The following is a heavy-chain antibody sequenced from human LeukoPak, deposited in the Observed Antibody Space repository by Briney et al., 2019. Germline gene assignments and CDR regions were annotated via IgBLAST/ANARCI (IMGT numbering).Heavy chain of an antibody. Sequence: SQTLSLTCTVSGGSISSGSYYWSWIRQPAGKGLEWIGRIYTSGSTNYNPSPKSRVTISVDTSKNQFSLKLSSVTAADTAVYYCARDIWFGDSRWGQGTLVTVSS. V-gene: IGHV4-61*02. CDR1: GGSISSGSYY. CDR3: ARDIWFGDSR. J-gene: IGHJ4*02. CDR2: IYTSGST. D-gene: IGHD3-10*01.